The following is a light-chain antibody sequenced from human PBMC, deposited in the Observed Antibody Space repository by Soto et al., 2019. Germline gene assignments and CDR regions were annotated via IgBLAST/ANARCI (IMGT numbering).Light chain of an antibody. V-gene: IGKV3-15*01. CDR2: GAS. Sequence: EVVMTQSPATVSVSPGEGVTLSCRASQTISNDLAWNQQKPGQAPRLLIYGASTRATGVPGRFSGGGSGTEFTLTISSLQSEDFAFYYCEQNNKWPPVTFGGGTKVDIK. J-gene: IGKJ4*01. CDR3: EQNNKWPPVT. CDR1: QTISND.